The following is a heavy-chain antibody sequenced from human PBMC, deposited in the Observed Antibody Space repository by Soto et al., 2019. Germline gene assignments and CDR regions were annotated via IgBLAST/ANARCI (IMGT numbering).Heavy chain of an antibody. Sequence: SETLSLTCAVSGGSISSGGYSWSWIRQPPGKGLEWIGYIYHTGSTYYNPSLKSRVTMSVDKSQRQFSLKLSSVTAADTAVYYCARDRDVVAATTPGGVNWFDPWGQGTLVTVSS. CDR1: GGSISSGGYS. V-gene: IGHV4-30-2*01. CDR2: IYHTGST. J-gene: IGHJ5*02. D-gene: IGHD1-26*01. CDR3: ARDRDVVAATTPGGVNWFDP.